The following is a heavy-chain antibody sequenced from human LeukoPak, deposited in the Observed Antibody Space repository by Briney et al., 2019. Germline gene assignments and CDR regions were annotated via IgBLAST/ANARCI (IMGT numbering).Heavy chain of an antibody. CDR1: GFTFSSYG. Sequence: PGGSLRLSCAASGFTFSSYGMHGVRQAPGRGVEWGAVISYDGSNKYYSDSVKGRFTISRDNSKNTLYLQMNSLRAEDTAVYYCAKLWDYCSGGSCYPYYYYGMDVWGQGTTVTVSS. CDR2: ISYDGSNK. CDR3: AKLWDYCSGGSCYPYYYYGMDV. D-gene: IGHD2-15*01. J-gene: IGHJ6*02. V-gene: IGHV3-30*18.